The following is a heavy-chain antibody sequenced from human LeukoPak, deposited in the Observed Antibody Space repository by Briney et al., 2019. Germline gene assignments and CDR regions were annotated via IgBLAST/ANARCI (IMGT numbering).Heavy chain of an antibody. CDR2: IYPGDSDT. Sequence: GESLKISCKGSGYSFTSYWIAWVRQMPGKGLEWMGIIYPGDSDTKYSPSFQGQVTISADKSISPAYLQWSSLKASDTAMYYCARRVAATENWFDPWGQGTLVTVSS. J-gene: IGHJ5*02. CDR3: ARRVAATENWFDP. V-gene: IGHV5-51*01. CDR1: GYSFTSYW. D-gene: IGHD6-25*01.